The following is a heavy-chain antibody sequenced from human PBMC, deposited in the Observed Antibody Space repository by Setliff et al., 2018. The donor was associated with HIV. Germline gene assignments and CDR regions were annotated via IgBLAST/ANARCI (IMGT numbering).Heavy chain of an antibody. V-gene: IGHV3-49*04. J-gene: IGHJ4*02. Sequence: HPGGSLRLSCTTSGYTFGDYALTWVRQAPGKGLEWVGFIRSKAYGGTTEYAASVKGRFTISRDDSKSIAYLQMNSLKTEDTAVYFCTRYKLTSVMSNFGYWGLGTLVTVSS. CDR2: IRSKAYGGTT. D-gene: IGHD4-17*01. CDR3: TRYKLTSVMSNFGY. CDR1: GYTFGDYA.